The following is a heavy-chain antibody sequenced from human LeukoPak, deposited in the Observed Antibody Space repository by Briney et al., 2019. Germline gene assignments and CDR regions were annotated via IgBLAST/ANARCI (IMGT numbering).Heavy chain of an antibody. D-gene: IGHD6-19*01. CDR1: GGTFSSYA. Sequence: SVKVSCKASGGTFSSYAISWVRQAPGQGLEWMGRIIPILGIANYAQKFQGRVTITADKSTSTAYMELSSLRSEDTAVYYCARPSSGWSYYYYGMDVWGQGTTVTVSS. CDR3: ARPSSGWSYYYYGMDV. J-gene: IGHJ6*02. V-gene: IGHV1-69*04. CDR2: IIPILGIA.